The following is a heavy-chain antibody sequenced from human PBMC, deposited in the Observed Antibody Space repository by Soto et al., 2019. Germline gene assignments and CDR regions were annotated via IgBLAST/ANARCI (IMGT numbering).Heavy chain of an antibody. CDR3: SRVGGSTWH. J-gene: IGHJ4*02. V-gene: IGHV3-74*01. CDR1: GFTFSSYW. Sequence: LRPSCAASGFTFSSYWMHWVRQAPGKGLVWVSRINSDGSSTNYADFVKGRFTISRDNAKNTLYLQMNSLRVEDTAVYYCSRVGGSTWHWGQGTLVTVSS. CDR2: INSDGSST. D-gene: IGHD1-26*01.